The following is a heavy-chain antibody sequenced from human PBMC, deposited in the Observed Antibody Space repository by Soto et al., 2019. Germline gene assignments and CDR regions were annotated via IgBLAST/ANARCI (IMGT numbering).Heavy chain of an antibody. CDR2: VSSSGTDI. D-gene: IGHD4-17*01. J-gene: IGHJ4*02. CDR1: GFTFSSYS. V-gene: IGHV3-48*02. CDR3: ARMPTVGSNIGY. Sequence: EVQLVESGGGLVQPGGSLRLSCAASGFTFSSYSMNWVRQAPGKGLEWVSYVSSSGTDIHYGDSVKGRFTISRDNAGNSRFLQMSSLRDDDTAVYYCARMPTVGSNIGYWGRGTLVTVS.